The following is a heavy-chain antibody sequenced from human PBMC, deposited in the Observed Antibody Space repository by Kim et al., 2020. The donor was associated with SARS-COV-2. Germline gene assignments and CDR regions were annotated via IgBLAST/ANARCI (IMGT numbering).Heavy chain of an antibody. J-gene: IGHJ4*02. CDR3: ARGEGSFDY. CDR2: IYHSGST. CDR1: GGSISSGGYS. V-gene: IGHV4-30-2*01. Sequence: SETLSLTCAVSGGSISSGGYSWSWIRQPPGKGLEWIGYIYHSGSTYYNPSLKSRVTISVDRSKNQFSLKLSSVTAADTAVYYCARGEGSFDYWGQGTLVTVSS. D-gene: IGHD3-10*01.